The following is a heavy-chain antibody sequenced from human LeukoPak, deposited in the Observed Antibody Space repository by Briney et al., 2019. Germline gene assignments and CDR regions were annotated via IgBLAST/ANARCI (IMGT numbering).Heavy chain of an antibody. CDR2: FYVGGAT. CDR1: GFSVTNNY. Sequence: GGSLRLSSAISGFSVTNNYMIWVRQAPWKGLEWVSVFYVGGATYYADSVKGRFTISRDNSENTLYLQMKSLRAEDTAVYYCARGDGYNFFDYWGQGTLVTVSS. V-gene: IGHV3-53*01. J-gene: IGHJ4*02. CDR3: ARGDGYNFFDY. D-gene: IGHD5-24*01.